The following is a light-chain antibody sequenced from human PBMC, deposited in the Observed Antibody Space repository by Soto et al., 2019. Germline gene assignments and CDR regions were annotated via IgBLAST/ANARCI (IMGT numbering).Light chain of an antibody. CDR2: QDR. CDR3: QAWDSSTLV. V-gene: IGLV3-1*01. Sequence: SYELTQPPSVSVSPGQTASITCSGDKLGDRYACWYQQRPGQSPVLVIYQDRKRPSGIPERFSGSTSGNTATLTISGTQAMDEADYYCQAWDSSTLVFGGGTKLTVL. J-gene: IGLJ2*01. CDR1: KLGDRY.